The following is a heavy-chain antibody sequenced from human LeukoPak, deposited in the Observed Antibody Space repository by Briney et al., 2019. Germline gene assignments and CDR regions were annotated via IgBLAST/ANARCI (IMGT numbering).Heavy chain of an antibody. D-gene: IGHD1-1*01. J-gene: IGHJ4*02. V-gene: IGHV1-46*01. CDR3: ARHSLPGTTPFDY. CDR2: INPSGGST. Sequence: GASVKVSCKASGYTXINYYIHWVRQAPGQGLEWVGIINPSGGSTTYAQKFQGRVSMTRDTSTSTVYMELSSLESDDTALYYCARHSLPGTTPFDYWGQGTLVTVSS. CDR1: GYTXINYY.